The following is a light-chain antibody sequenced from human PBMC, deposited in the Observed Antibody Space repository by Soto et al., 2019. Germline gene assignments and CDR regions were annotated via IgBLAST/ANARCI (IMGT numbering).Light chain of an antibody. CDR3: SSSAGSSTLL. V-gene: IGLV2-8*01. Sequence: QSALTQPPSASGSPGQSVTISCTGTSSDVGGSNFVSWYQQHPGKAPKLMIYEVSKRPSGVPDRFSGSKSGNTASLTVSGLQAEDEADYYCSSSAGSSTLLFGGGTKLTVL. J-gene: IGLJ2*01. CDR1: SSDVGGSNF. CDR2: EVS.